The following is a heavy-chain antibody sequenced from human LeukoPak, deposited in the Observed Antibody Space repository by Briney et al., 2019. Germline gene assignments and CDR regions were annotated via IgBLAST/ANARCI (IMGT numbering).Heavy chain of an antibody. V-gene: IGHV4-34*01. CDR1: GGSFSGYY. D-gene: IGHD5-24*01. J-gene: IGHJ4*02. CDR3: ARGKEEMATTFDY. Sequence: SETLSLTCAVYGGSFSGYYWSWIRQPPGKGLEWIGEINHSGSTNYNPSLKSRATISVDTSKNQFSLKLSSVTAADTAVYYCARGKEEMATTFDYWGQGTLVTVSS. CDR2: INHSGST.